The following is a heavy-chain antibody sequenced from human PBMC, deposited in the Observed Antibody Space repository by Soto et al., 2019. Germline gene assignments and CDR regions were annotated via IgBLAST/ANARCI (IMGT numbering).Heavy chain of an antibody. CDR2: ISSSGSYI. Sequence: GGSLRLSCAASGFTFSSYSMNWVRQAPGKGLEWVSSISSSGSYIYYADSVKGRFTNSRDSAKNSLFLQMNSLRAEDTAVYYCARNMGVLDAFDIWGQGAMVTVSS. CDR3: ARNMGVLDAFDI. J-gene: IGHJ3*02. V-gene: IGHV3-21*01. D-gene: IGHD3-10*01. CDR1: GFTFSSYS.